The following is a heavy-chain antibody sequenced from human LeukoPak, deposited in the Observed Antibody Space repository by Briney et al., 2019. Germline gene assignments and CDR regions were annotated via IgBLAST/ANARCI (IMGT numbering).Heavy chain of an antibody. CDR1: GYTFTGYY. V-gene: IGHV1-2*02. D-gene: IGHD1/OR15-1a*01. CDR3: AKVQRRIQEAGTRWFDP. J-gene: IGHJ5*02. Sequence: ASVKVSCKASGYTFTGYYMHWVRQAPGQGLEWMGWINPNSGGTNYAQKFQGRVTMTRDTSISTAYMELSRLRSDDTAVYYCAKVQRRIQEAGTRWFDPGGQGTWSPSPQ. CDR2: INPNSGGT.